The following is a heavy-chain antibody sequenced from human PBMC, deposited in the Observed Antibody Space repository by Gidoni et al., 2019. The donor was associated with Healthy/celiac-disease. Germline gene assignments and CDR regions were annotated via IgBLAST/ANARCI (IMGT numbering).Heavy chain of an antibody. Sequence: QVQLQQWGAGLLKPSETLSLTCAVYGGSFSGYYWSWIRQPPGKGLEWIGEINHSGSTNYNPSLKSRVTISVDTSKNQFSLKLSSVTAADTAVYYCARGGGKQPRFFDYWGQGTLVTVSS. CDR3: ARGGGKQPRFFDY. CDR1: GGSFSGYY. D-gene: IGHD3-16*01. J-gene: IGHJ4*02. CDR2: INHSGST. V-gene: IGHV4-34*01.